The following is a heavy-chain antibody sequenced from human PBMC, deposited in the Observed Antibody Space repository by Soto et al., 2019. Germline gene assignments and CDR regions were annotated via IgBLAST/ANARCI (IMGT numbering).Heavy chain of an antibody. CDR1: GFTFSSYA. J-gene: IGHJ4*02. CDR3: ARDGASPRRGYSPEGFDY. Sequence: QVQLVESGGGVVQPGRSLRLSCAASGFTFSSYAMHWVRQAPGKGLEWVAVIAYDGSSKYYADSVKGRFTISRDNSKNTMYLQMNSLRAEDTAVYYCARDGASPRRGYSPEGFDYWGQGTLVTVSS. V-gene: IGHV3-30-3*01. D-gene: IGHD5-18*01. CDR2: IAYDGSSK.